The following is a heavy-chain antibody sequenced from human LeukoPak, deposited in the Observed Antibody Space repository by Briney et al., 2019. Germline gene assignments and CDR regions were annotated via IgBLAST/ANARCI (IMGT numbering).Heavy chain of an antibody. CDR3: ARGRYSYVPNFDY. Sequence: SETLSLTCTVSGGSISSYYWSWIRQPPGKGLEWIGHIYYSGSTNYNPSLKSRVTISVDTSKNQFSLKLSSVTAADTAVYYCARGRYSYVPNFDYWGQGTLVTVSS. V-gene: IGHV4-59*01. D-gene: IGHD5-18*01. CDR2: IYYSGST. J-gene: IGHJ4*02. CDR1: GGSISSYY.